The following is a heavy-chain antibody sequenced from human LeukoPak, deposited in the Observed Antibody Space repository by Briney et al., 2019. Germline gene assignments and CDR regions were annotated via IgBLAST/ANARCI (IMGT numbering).Heavy chain of an antibody. V-gene: IGHV4-34*01. J-gene: IGHJ6*03. CDR3: ARLSIAARRYYYYMDV. D-gene: IGHD6-6*01. Sequence: PSETLSLTCAVYGGSFSGYYWSWIRQPPGKGLEWIGEINHSGSTNYNPSLKSRVTISVDTSKNQFSLKLSSVTAADTAVYYCARLSIAARRYYYYMDVWGKGTTVTVSS. CDR1: GGSFSGYY. CDR2: INHSGST.